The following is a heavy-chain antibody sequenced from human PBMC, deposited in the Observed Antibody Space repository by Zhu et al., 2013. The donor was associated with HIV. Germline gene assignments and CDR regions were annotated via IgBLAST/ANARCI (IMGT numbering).Heavy chain of an antibody. D-gene: IGHD6-13*01. J-gene: IGHJ1*01. CDR3: ATAIAAAGMGKYFQN. Sequence: QVQLVQSEAEVKRPGSSVKVSCRVSGGAFRSYSISWVRQAPGQGLEWMGGIIPSLKTPDYAQRFQGRVTLTADETTSTAYLGMNILRLEDTAVYYCATAIAAAGMGKYFQNWGQGTLVTVSS. CDR2: IIPSLKTP. V-gene: IGHV1-69*16. CDR1: GGAFRSYS.